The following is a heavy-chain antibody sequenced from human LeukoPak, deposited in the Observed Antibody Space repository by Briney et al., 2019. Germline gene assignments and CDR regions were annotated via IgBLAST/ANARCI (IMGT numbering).Heavy chain of an antibody. CDR1: GGSISSYY. J-gene: IGHJ4*02. D-gene: IGHD3-22*01. CDR3: ARRSPPYYYDSSGYYDY. CDR2: IYYSGST. V-gene: IGHV4-59*01. Sequence: PSETLSLTCTVSGGSISSYYWSWIRQPPGKGLEWTGYIYYSGSTNYNPSLKSRVTISVDTSKNQFSLKLSSVTAADTAVYYCARRSPPYYYDSSGYYDYWGQGTLVTVSS.